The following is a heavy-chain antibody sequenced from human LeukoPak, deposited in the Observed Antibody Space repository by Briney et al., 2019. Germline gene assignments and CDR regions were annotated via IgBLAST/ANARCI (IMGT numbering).Heavy chain of an antibody. CDR3: AKDGYDSSGYYFSGRNFGY. D-gene: IGHD3-22*01. CDR1: GFTFSSYA. V-gene: IGHV3-23*01. J-gene: IGHJ4*02. Sequence: GGSLRLSCAASGFTFSSYAMSWVRQAPGKGLEWVSAISGSGGSTYYADSVKGRFTISRDNSKNTLYLQMNSLRAEDTAVYYCAKDGYDSSGYYFSGRNFGYWGQGTLVTVSS. CDR2: ISGSGGST.